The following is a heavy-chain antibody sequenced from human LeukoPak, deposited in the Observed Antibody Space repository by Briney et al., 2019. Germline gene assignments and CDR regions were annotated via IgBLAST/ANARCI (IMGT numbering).Heavy chain of an antibody. D-gene: IGHD2-15*01. CDR1: GYRFTSYW. CDR3: ARSGWFSYYFDY. V-gene: IGHV5-51*01. Sequence: GECLKISCKGSGYRFTSYWIGWVRQMAGKGLEWRVIIYTGDSDTRDSPSFQGQVTISADKSISTAYLQQSSLKASDTAMYYCARSGWFSYYFDYWGQGTLVTVSS. CDR2: IYTGDSDT. J-gene: IGHJ4*02.